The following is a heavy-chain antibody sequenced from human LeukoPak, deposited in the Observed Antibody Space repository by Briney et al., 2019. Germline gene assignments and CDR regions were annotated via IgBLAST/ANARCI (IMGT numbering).Heavy chain of an antibody. CDR1: GFTFSSYA. CDR3: ARGYCSSTSCYSTAIDY. Sequence: GGSLRLSCAASGFTFSSYAMSWVRQAPGKGLEWVSAISGSGGSTYYADSVKGRFTISRDNSKNTLYLQMNSLRAEDMAVYYCARGYCSSTSCYSTAIDYWGQGTLVTVSS. V-gene: IGHV3-23*01. D-gene: IGHD2-2*01. CDR2: ISGSGGST. J-gene: IGHJ4*02.